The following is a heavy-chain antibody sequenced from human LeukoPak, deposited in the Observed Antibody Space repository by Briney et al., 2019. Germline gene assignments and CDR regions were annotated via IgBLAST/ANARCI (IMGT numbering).Heavy chain of an antibody. Sequence: PGGSLRLSCAASGFTVSSNYMSWVRQAPGKGLEWVSIIYSGGSTYYADSVKGRFTISRDNSKNTLYLQMNSLRAEDTAVYYCSLGIAVAAAFDYWGQGTLVTVSS. D-gene: IGHD6-19*01. J-gene: IGHJ4*02. CDR2: IYSGGST. CDR3: SLGIAVAAAFDY. CDR1: GFTVSSNY. V-gene: IGHV3-53*01.